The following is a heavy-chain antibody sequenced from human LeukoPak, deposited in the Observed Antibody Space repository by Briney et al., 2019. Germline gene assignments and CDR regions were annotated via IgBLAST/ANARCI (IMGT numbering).Heavy chain of an antibody. D-gene: IGHD3-22*01. J-gene: IGHJ4*02. V-gene: IGHV1-2*02. CDR1: GYTFTGYY. CDR2: INPNSGGT. Sequence: GASVKVSCKASGYTFTGYYMHWVRQAPGQGLEWMGWINPNSGGTSYAQKFQGRVTMTRDTSISTAYMELSRLRSDDTAVYYCARAQTYYDSSGYYYANWGQGTLVTVSS. CDR3: ARAQTYYDSSGYYYAN.